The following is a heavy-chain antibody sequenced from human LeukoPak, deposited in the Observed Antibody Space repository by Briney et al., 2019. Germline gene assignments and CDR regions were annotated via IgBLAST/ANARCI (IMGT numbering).Heavy chain of an antibody. CDR1: GFTFSSYA. V-gene: IGHV3-21*01. CDR3: AREESSSSGYYFDY. Sequence: GGSLRLSCAASGFTFSSYAMSWVRQAPGKGLEWVSSISSSNSIYYADSVKGRFTISRDNAKNSLYLQMNTLRAEDTAVYYCAREESSSSGYYFDYWGQGTLVTVSS. D-gene: IGHD6-6*01. CDR2: ISSSNSI. J-gene: IGHJ4*02.